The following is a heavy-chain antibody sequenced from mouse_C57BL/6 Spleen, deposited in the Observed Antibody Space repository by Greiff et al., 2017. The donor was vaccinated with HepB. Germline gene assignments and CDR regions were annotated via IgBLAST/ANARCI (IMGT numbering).Heavy chain of an antibody. Sequence: EVQVVESEGGLVQPGSSMKLSCTASGFTFSDYYMAWVRQVPEKGLEWVANINYDGSSTYYLDSLKSRFIISRDNAKNILYLQMSSLKSEDTATYYCARDYDYDGDWYFDVWGTGTTVTVSS. J-gene: IGHJ1*03. CDR2: INYDGSST. CDR3: ARDYDYDGDWYFDV. V-gene: IGHV5-16*01. D-gene: IGHD2-4*01. CDR1: GFTFSDYY.